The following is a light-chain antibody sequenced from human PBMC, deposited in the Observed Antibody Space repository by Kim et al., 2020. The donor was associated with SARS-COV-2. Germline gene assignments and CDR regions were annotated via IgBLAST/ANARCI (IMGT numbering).Light chain of an antibody. CDR1: QSISSW. CDR3: QQYDTDLWT. Sequence: DIQMTQSPSTLPASLGDRITITCRASQSISSWLAWYQQKPGKAPKLLIHKASNLQSGVPSRFSGSGSGTEFTLTISSLQPDDFATYYCQQYDTDLWTFGQGTKVDIK. V-gene: IGKV1-5*03. J-gene: IGKJ1*01. CDR2: KAS.